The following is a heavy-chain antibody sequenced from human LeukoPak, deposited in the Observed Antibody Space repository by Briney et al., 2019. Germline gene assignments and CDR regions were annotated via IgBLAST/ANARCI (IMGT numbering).Heavy chain of an antibody. V-gene: IGHV4-59*01. CDR3: ARTIAARPPGDAFDI. Sequence: SETLSLTCTVSGGSISSYYWSWIRQPPGKGLEWIGYIYYSGSTNYNPSLKSRVTISVDTSKNQFSLKLSSVTAADTAVYYCARTIAARPPGDAFDIWGQGTMVTVSS. CDR1: GGSISSYY. D-gene: IGHD6-6*01. J-gene: IGHJ3*02. CDR2: IYYSGST.